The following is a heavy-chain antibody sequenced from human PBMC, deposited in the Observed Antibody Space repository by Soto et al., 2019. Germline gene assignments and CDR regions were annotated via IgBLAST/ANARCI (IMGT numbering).Heavy chain of an antibody. Sequence: GGSLRLSCAASGFTFSTYGMHWVRQAPGKGLEWVAVIWYDESKIYYADSVKGRFTISRDNSKSTLYLQMNSLRAEDTAVYYCARPLEQHQLGFGMDVWGQGSPVTVSS. CDR1: GFTFSTYG. CDR2: IWYDESKI. D-gene: IGHD6-13*01. V-gene: IGHV3-33*01. CDR3: ARPLEQHQLGFGMDV. J-gene: IGHJ6*01.